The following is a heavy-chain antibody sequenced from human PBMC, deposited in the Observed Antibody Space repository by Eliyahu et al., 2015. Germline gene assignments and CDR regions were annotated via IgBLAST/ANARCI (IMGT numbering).Heavy chain of an antibody. V-gene: IGHV1-2*02. CDR1: GXTXXDYF. D-gene: IGHD3-3*01. J-gene: IGHJ5*02. CDR3: ARDGLWSNNWFHP. Sequence: QVQLVQSGTEVKKPGASVKVXXKAXGXTXXDYFIHWVRQAPGQGLEWMGWINPKSGDTNYAQKFQGRATMTRDTSTSTAYMDLTRLRSDDTALYYCARDGLWSNNWFHPWGQGTLVTVSS. CDR2: INPKSGDT.